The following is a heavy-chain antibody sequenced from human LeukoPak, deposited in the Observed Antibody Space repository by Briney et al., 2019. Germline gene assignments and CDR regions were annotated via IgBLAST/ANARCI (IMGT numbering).Heavy chain of an antibody. V-gene: IGHV1-69*01. CDR1: GDTFSSYA. CDR2: IIPIFGTA. J-gene: IGHJ4*02. D-gene: IGHD5-24*01. CDR3: AREVREMATIYFDY. Sequence: SVNVSCKASGDTFSSYAISWVRQAPGQGLEWMGGIIPIFGTANYAQKFQGRVTITADESTSTAYMELSSLRSEDSAVYYCAREVREMATIYFDYWGQGTLSPSPQ.